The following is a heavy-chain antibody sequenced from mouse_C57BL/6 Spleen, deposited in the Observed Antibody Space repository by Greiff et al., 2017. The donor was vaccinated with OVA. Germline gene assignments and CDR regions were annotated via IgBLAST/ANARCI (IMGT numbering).Heavy chain of an antibody. Sequence: VQLVESGPELVKPGASVKISCKASGYAFSSSWMNWVKQRPGKGLEWIGRIYPGDGDTNYNGKFKGKATLTADKSSSTAYMQLSSLTSEDSAVYFCARSHYYGSSLWFAYWGQGTLVTVSA. CDR1: GYAFSSSW. D-gene: IGHD1-1*01. V-gene: IGHV1-82*01. CDR3: ARSHYYGSSLWFAY. CDR2: IYPGDGDT. J-gene: IGHJ3*01.